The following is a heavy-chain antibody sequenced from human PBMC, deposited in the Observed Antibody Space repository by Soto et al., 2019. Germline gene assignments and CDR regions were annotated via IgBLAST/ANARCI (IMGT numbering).Heavy chain of an antibody. D-gene: IGHD5-18*01. CDR3: ARRYGKNAFDI. CDR2: IYYSGST. Sequence: SETLSLTCAVYGGSFSGYYWTWIRQPPEKGLEWIGYIYYSGSTNYNPSLKSRVTISVDTSKNQFSLKLSSVTAADTAVYYCARRYGKNAFDIWGQGTMVTVSS. V-gene: IGHV4-59*01. J-gene: IGHJ3*02. CDR1: GGSFSGYY.